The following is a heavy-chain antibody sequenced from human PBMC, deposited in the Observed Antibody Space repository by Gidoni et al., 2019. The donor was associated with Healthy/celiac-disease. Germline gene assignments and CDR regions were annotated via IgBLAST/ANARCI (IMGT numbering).Heavy chain of an antibody. J-gene: IGHJ4*02. CDR2: ISSSSSYI. D-gene: IGHD1-26*01. CDR1: GFTFSSYS. Sequence: EVQLVESGGGLVKPGGSLRLSCAASGFTFSSYSMNWVRQAPGKGLEWVSSISSSSSYIYYADSVKGRFTISRDNAKNSLYLQMNSLRAEDTAVYYCARSSGSYYRGDYFDYWGQGTLVTVSS. V-gene: IGHV3-21*01. CDR3: ARSSGSYYRGDYFDY.